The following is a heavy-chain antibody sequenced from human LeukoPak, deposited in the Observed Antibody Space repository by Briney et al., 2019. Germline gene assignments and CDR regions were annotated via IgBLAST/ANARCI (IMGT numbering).Heavy chain of an antibody. D-gene: IGHD2-2*02. CDR1: GYSISSGYY. CDR3: ASHYRSSTSCYNLNWFDP. Sequence: SETLSPTCAVSGYSISSGYYWGWIRQPPGKGLEWIGSIYHSGSTYYNPSLKSRVTISVDTSKNQFSLKLSSVTAADTAVYYCASHYRSSTSCYNLNWFDPWGQGTLVTVSS. CDR2: IYHSGST. V-gene: IGHV4-38-2*01. J-gene: IGHJ5*02.